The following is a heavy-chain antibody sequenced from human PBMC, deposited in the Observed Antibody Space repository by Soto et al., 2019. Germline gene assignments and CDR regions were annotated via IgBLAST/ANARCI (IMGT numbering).Heavy chain of an antibody. J-gene: IGHJ6*01. CDR3: ARDGQGRAPYALDV. V-gene: IGHV3-33*01. CDR1: GFTFSGHA. CDR2: IWYDGSNK. Sequence: QVQLVESGGGVAQPGRSLRLSCTVSGFTFSGHAMHWVRQAPGKGLEWVTQIWYDGSNKYYAEYVKGRFTISRDNSKNTLYLQMNSLRVEDTAVYNCARDGQGRAPYALDVWGQGTSVTVSS.